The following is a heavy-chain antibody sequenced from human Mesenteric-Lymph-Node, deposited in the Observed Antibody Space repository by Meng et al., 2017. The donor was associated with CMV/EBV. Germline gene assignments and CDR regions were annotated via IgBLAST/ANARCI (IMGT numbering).Heavy chain of an antibody. J-gene: IGHJ4*02. CDR3: ARVGRRGLIAPQDH. CDR2: IKQDGSEK. Sequence: GGSLRLSCAASGFTFSSYWMSWVRQAPGKGLEWVANIKQDGSEKYYVDSVKGRFTISRDNAKNSLYLQMNSLRAEDTAVYYCARVGRRGLIAPQDHWGQGTLVTVSS. CDR1: GFTFSSYW. D-gene: IGHD6-6*01. V-gene: IGHV3-7*03.